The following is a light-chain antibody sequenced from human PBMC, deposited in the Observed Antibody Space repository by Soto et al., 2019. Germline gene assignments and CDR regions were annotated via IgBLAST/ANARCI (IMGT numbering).Light chain of an antibody. J-gene: IGKJ1*01. CDR3: QQYHIYSGT. Sequence: DIQMTQSPSTLSASVGDRVTITCRASQTIDSWLDWYQQRPGKPPTLLIYRSSTLASGVPSRFSGSGSGTEFTLTINSLQPDDFATYYCQQYHIYSGTFGQGTKVDI. CDR2: RSS. V-gene: IGKV1-5*03. CDR1: QTIDSW.